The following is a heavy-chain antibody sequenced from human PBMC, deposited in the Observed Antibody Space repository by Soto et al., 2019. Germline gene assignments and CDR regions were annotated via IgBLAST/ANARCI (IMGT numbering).Heavy chain of an antibody. V-gene: IGHV3-48*02. CDR2: SSPRGDTI. Sequence: WGSLRLSCVASGFSLANYPMNWVRQTPGKGLEWISYSSPRGDTIYYADSVVGRFTISRDNARNSLSMHMSSLRDEDSALYYCAKGPHTNVGWPYYFESWGQGVPVTVSS. CDR3: AKGPHTNVGWPYYFES. CDR1: GFSLANYP. D-gene: IGHD6-19*01. J-gene: IGHJ4*02.